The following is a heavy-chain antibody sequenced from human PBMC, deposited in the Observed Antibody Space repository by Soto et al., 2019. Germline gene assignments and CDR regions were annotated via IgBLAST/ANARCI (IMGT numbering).Heavy chain of an antibody. V-gene: IGHV1-69*05. J-gene: IGHJ4*02. CDR3: ARSPGYSYGDY. CDR1: GGTFSSYA. CDR2: IIPIFGTA. D-gene: IGHD5-18*01. Sequence: ASVKVSCKASGGTFSSYAISWVRQAPGQGLEWMGGIIPIFGTANYAQKFQGRVTITRDTSASTAYMELSSLRSEDTAVYYCARSPGYSYGDYWGQGTLVTVSS.